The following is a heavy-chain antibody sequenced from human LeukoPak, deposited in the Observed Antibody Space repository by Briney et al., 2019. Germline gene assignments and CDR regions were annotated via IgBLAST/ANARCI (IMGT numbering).Heavy chain of an antibody. D-gene: IGHD4-17*01. CDR1: GFTFSSYR. CDR3: ARVRRDYGDYSVDF. CDR2: ISSSGGTT. J-gene: IGHJ4*02. Sequence: GGSLRLSCAASGFTFSSYRITWVRQAPGKGLEWVSYISSSGGTTYYADSVKGRFTLSRDNAKNSLYLQMNSLRDEDTAVYYCARVRRDYGDYSVDFWGQGTLVTVSS. V-gene: IGHV3-48*02.